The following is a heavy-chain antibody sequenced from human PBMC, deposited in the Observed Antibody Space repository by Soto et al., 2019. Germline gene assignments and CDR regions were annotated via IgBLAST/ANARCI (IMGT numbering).Heavy chain of an antibody. Sequence: EVQLLESGGGLVQPGGSLRLSCAASGFTFSSYAMSWVRQAPGKGLEWVSAISGSGGSTYYADSVKGRFTISRDNSMNTLYLQMNSLRAEDTAVYYCAKAPQAYCSGGGCYPFDNWGQGTPVTVSS. CDR2: ISGSGGST. J-gene: IGHJ4*02. CDR1: GFTFSSYA. CDR3: AKAPQAYCSGGGCYPFDN. V-gene: IGHV3-23*01. D-gene: IGHD2-15*01.